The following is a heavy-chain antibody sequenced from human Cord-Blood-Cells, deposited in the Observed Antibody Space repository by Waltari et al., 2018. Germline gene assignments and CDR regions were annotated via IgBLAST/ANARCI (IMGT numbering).Heavy chain of an antibody. V-gene: IGHV3-53*01. Sequence: EVQLVESGGGLIQPGGSLRLSCAASGFTVSSNYMSWVRQAPGKGLEWVSVIYSGGSTYDADSVMGRFTISRDNSKNTLYLQMNSLRAEDTAVYYCARELQYDAVDIWGQGTMVTVSS. CDR3: ARELQYDAVDI. J-gene: IGHJ3*02. CDR1: GFTVSSNY. D-gene: IGHD4-4*01. CDR2: IYSGGST.